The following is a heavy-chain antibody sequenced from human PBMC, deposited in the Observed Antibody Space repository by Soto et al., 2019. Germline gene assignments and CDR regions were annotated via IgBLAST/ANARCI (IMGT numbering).Heavy chain of an antibody. V-gene: IGHV3-66*01. Sequence: GGCLGRSGAGSGLTGSSNYMSWVRQAPGKGLEWVSVIYSGGSTYYADSVKGRFTISRDNSKNTLYLQMNSLRAEDTAVYYCARDRIAVAGNPEYFQHWGQGTLVTVSS. CDR1: GLTGSSNY. D-gene: IGHD6-19*01. J-gene: IGHJ1*01. CDR2: IYSGGST. CDR3: ARDRIAVAGNPEYFQH.